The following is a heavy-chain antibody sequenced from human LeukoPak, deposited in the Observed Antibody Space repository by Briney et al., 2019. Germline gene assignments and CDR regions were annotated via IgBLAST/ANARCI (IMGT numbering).Heavy chain of an antibody. D-gene: IGHD1-14*01. CDR2: ITGSSSYI. CDR1: GFIFSSYS. CDR3: ARVRPQWGEDY. V-gene: IGHV3-21*04. J-gene: IGHJ4*02. Sequence: GGSLRLSCAASGFIFSSYSMNWVRQAPGKGLEWVSSITGSSSYIYYADSVKGRFTISRDNAKNSLYLQMNSLRAEDTAVYYCARVRPQWGEDYWGQGTLVTVSS.